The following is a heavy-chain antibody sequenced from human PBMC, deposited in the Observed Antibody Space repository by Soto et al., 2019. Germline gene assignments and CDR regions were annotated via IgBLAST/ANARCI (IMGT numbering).Heavy chain of an antibody. CDR3: ARAEGWFGELLCLFDY. CDR1: GYTFTSYA. D-gene: IGHD3-10*01. V-gene: IGHV1-3*01. J-gene: IGHJ4*02. Sequence: QVQLVQSGAEVKKPGASVKVSCKASGYTFTSYAMHWVRQAPGQRLEWMGWINAGNGNTKYSQKFQGRVTITRDTSASTAYMELSSLRSEDTAVYYCARAEGWFGELLCLFDYWGQGTLVTVSS. CDR2: INAGNGNT.